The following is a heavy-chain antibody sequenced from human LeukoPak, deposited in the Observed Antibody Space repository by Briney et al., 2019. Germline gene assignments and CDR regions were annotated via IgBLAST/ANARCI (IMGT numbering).Heavy chain of an antibody. CDR2: VGGGGDYT. J-gene: IGHJ4*02. CDR3: VRRTASDF. D-gene: IGHD2-21*02. V-gene: IGHV3-23*01. Sequence: QPGGYLRLSCAASGFTFTSYVMSWVRQAPGKGLEWVASVGGGGDYTYYSDSVKGRFTTSRDNSENTVYLQMKSLRAEDTAVYYCVRRTASDFWGQGALVTVSS. CDR1: GFTFTSYV.